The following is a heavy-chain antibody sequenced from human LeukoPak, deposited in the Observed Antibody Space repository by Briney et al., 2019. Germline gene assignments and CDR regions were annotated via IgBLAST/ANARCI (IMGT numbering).Heavy chain of an antibody. CDR3: AREDPGSGMDV. CDR2: ISSSSSYI. Sequence: GGSLRLSCAASGFTFSSYSMNWVRQAPGKGLEWVSSISSSSSYIYYADSVKGRFTISRDNSKNTLYLQMNSLRAEDTAVYYCAREDPGSGMDVWGQGTPVTVS. V-gene: IGHV3-21*04. J-gene: IGHJ6*02. CDR1: GFTFSSYS.